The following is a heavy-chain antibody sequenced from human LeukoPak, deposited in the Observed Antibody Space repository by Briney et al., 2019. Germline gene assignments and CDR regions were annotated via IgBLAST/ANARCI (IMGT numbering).Heavy chain of an antibody. CDR1: GGSVSNYY. Sequence: PSETLSLTCSVSGGSVSNYYWSWIRQPPGKGLEWIGYIYYSGSTNYNPSLKSRVTISVDTSKNQFSLKLSSVTAADTAVYYCARRGYCSSTSCYIFDYWDQGTLVTVSS. J-gene: IGHJ4*02. CDR3: ARRGYCSSTSCYIFDY. D-gene: IGHD2-2*01. V-gene: IGHV4-59*02. CDR2: IYYSGST.